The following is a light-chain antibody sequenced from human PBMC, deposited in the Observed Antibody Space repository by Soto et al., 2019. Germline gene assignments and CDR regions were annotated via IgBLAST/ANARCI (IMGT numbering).Light chain of an antibody. J-gene: IGLJ3*02. CDR2: RNN. V-gene: IGLV1-47*01. Sequence: QSVLTQPPSASGTPGQRVTISCSGSRSNIGSNYVYWYQQLPGTAPKLLIYRNNERPSGVPDRFSGSKSGTSASLAISWLRSEDEADYYCAAWDDSLGGAMFGGGTKLTVL. CDR3: AAWDDSLGGAM. CDR1: RSNIGSNY.